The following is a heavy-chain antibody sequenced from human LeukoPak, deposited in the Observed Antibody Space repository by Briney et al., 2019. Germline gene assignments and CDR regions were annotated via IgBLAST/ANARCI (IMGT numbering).Heavy chain of an antibody. CDR2: ISGSGGST. CDR3: AKWWIVGATSYYFDY. CDR1: GFTFSSYA. J-gene: IGHJ4*02. V-gene: IGHV3-23*01. Sequence: GGSLRLFCAASGFTFSSYAMSWGRQAPGKGLEWVSAISGSGGSTYYADSVKGRFTISRDNSKNTLYLQMNSLRAEDTAVYYCAKWWIVGATSYYFDYWGQGTLVTVSS. D-gene: IGHD1-26*01.